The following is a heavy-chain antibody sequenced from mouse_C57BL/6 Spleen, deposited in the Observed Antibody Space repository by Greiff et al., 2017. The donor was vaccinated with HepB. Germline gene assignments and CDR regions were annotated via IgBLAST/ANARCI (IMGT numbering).Heavy chain of an antibody. V-gene: IGHV10-1*01. CDR2: IRSKSNNYAT. Sequence: EVQLVESGGGLVQPKGSLKLSCAASGFSFNTYAMNWVRQAPGKGLEWVARIRSKSNNYATYYADSVKDRFTISRDDSESMLYLQMNNLKTEDTAMYYCVRHGEDSSGYVGYAMDYWGQGTSVTVSS. J-gene: IGHJ4*01. D-gene: IGHD3-2*02. CDR1: GFSFNTYA. CDR3: VRHGEDSSGYVGYAMDY.